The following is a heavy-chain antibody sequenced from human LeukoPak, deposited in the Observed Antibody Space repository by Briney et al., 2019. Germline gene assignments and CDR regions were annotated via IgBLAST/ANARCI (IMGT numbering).Heavy chain of an antibody. CDR1: GVTFSSYA. CDR2: IIRILGIA. D-gene: IGHD4-17*01. V-gene: IGHV1-69*04. Sequence: AASVKVSCKASGVTFSSYAISWVRQAPGKGLEWMGRIIRILGIANYAQKFQGRVTITADKSTSTAYMELSSLRSEDTAVYYCARDLAEYGEIYYYYGMDVWGQGTTVTVSS. CDR3: ARDLAEYGEIYYYYGMDV. J-gene: IGHJ6*02.